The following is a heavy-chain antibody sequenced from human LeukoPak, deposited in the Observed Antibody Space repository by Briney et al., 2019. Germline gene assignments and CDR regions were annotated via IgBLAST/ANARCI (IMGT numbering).Heavy chain of an antibody. CDR2: ISGSGGST. J-gene: IGHJ3*02. Sequence: PGGSLRLSCAASGFTFSSYAMSWVRQAPGKGLEWVSAISGSGGSTYYADSVKGRFTISRDNSKNTLYLQMNSLRAEDTAVYYCAKVYYYGSGSYYNDAFDIWGQGTTVTVSS. D-gene: IGHD3-10*01. V-gene: IGHV3-23*01. CDR3: AKVYYYGSGSYYNDAFDI. CDR1: GFTFSSYA.